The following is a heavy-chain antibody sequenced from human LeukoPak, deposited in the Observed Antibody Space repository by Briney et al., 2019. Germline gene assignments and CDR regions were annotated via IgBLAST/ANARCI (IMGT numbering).Heavy chain of an antibody. CDR1: GFTFSSYSMN. J-gene: IGHJ5*02. CDR3: ASLWFGELLHNWFDP. D-gene: IGHD3-10*01. Sequence: AGGSLRLSCAASGFTFSSYSMNWVRQPPRKGLEWIGSIYYSGSTYYNPSLKSRVTISVDTSKNQFSLKLRSVTAADTAVYYCASLWFGELLHNWFDPWGQGTMVTVSS. V-gene: IGHV4-39*01. CDR2: IYYSGST.